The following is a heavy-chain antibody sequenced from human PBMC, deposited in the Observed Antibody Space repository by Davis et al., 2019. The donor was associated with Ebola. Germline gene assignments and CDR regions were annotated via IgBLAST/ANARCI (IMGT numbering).Heavy chain of an antibody. Sequence: PSETLPLTCTVSGGSISSGSYYWSWIRQPAGKGLEWIGEINHSGSTNYNPSLKSRVTISVDTSKNQFSLKLSSVTAADTAVYYCARDGGRTYYDFWSVSYYFDYWSQGTLVTVSS. V-gene: IGHV4-61*10. CDR1: GGSISSGSYY. J-gene: IGHJ4*02. CDR2: INHSGST. D-gene: IGHD3-3*01. CDR3: ARDGGRTYYDFWSVSYYFDY.